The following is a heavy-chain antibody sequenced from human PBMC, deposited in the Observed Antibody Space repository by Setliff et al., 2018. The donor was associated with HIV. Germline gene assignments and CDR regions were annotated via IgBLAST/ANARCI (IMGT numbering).Heavy chain of an antibody. V-gene: IGHV4-28*06. CDR3: ARMGNSYDSSGSYDYFDY. CDR2: IYHNGNT. CDR1: GYSISSSNW. D-gene: IGHD3-22*01. Sequence: SETLSLTCAVSGYSISSSNWWAWFRRPPGKGLEWIGYIYHNGNTNYNPSLRSRVTMSIDTSKNQFFLKLSSVTALDTATYYCARMGNSYDSSGSYDYFDYWGQGTLVTVSS. J-gene: IGHJ4*02.